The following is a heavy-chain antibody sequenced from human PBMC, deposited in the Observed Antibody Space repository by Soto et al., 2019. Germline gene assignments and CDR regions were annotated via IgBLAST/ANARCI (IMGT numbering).Heavy chain of an antibody. V-gene: IGHV3-21*01. CDR2: ISFSSNHI. Sequence: EVQVVESGGGLVKPGGSLRLSCAASGFTFSSYSMNWVRQAPGQGLEWVSSISFSSNHIYYADSVTGRFTISRDNAKNSLSLQMNSLRAEDTAVYYCARLGGKYYVMDVWGQGTTVTVSS. D-gene: IGHD1-1*01. J-gene: IGHJ6*02. CDR3: ARLGGKYYVMDV. CDR1: GFTFSSYS.